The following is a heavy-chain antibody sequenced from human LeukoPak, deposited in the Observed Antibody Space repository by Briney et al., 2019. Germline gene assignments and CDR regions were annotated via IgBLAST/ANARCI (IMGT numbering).Heavy chain of an antibody. CDR2: IYYSGST. Sequence: SETLSLTCTVSGGSISSYYWSWIRQPPGKGLEWIGYIYYSGSTNYNPSLKSRVTISVDTSKNQFSLKLSSVTAADTAVYYCAREIDSNYSVDYWGQGTLVTVSS. CDR3: AREIDSNYSVDY. D-gene: IGHD4/OR15-4a*01. V-gene: IGHV4-59*12. CDR1: GGSISSYY. J-gene: IGHJ4*02.